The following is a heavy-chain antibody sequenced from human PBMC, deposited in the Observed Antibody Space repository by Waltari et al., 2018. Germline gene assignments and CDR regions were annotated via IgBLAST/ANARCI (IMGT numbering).Heavy chain of an antibody. Sequence: QVQLQAPGPGLVKPSETLPLPCPVPGGSIRSSRYYRGWIRQPPGKGLEWIGEIYHSGSTNYNPSLKSRVTISVDKSKNQFSLKLSSVTAADTAVYYCAREGRPGFDYWGQGTLVTVSS. V-gene: IGHV4-39*07. J-gene: IGHJ4*02. CDR1: GGSIRSSRYY. CDR2: IYHSGST. CDR3: AREGRPGFDY.